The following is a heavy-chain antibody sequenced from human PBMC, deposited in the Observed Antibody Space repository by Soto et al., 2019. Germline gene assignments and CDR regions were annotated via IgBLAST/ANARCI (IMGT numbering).Heavy chain of an antibody. CDR3: ARQQESVVTQAYFDD. J-gene: IGHJ4*02. CDR2: IYYSGNT. D-gene: IGHD2-21*02. V-gene: IGHV4-39*01. Sequence: PSETLSLTCIVSGGSISSCYYYWSWIRQPPGKGLEWIGSIYYSGNTYYNPSFRSRVTISIDTSKNQFSLRLSSVTATDTAVYYSARQQESVVTQAYFDDWGQGALVTVSS. CDR1: GGSISSCYYY.